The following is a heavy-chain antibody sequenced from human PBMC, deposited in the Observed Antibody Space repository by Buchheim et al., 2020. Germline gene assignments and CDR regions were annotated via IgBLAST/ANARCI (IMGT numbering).Heavy chain of an antibody. J-gene: IGHJ4*02. V-gene: IGHV1-46*01. CDR2: INPSGGST. CDR1: GYTFTSYY. D-gene: IGHD3-22*01. CDR3: ARDVLDYYDSSGYYFWYFDY. Sequence: QVQLVQSGAEVKKPGASVKVSCKASGYTFTSYYMHWVRQAPGQGLEWMGLINPSGGSTSYAQRSQGRVTMTRETSPSTVSMELSSLRSEDTAVYYCARDVLDYYDSSGYYFWYFDYWGQGTL.